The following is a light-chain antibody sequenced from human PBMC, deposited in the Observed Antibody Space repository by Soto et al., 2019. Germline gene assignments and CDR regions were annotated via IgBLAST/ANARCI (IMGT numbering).Light chain of an antibody. CDR2: EDN. CDR1: SGSIASNY. Sequence: NFMLTQPHSVSESPGKTVTISCTRSSGSIASNYVQWYQQRPGSAPTTVIYEDNQRPSGVPDRFSGSIDSSSNSASLTISGLKTEDEADYYCQSYDSSNPPSVVFGGGTKVTVL. CDR3: QSYDSSNPPSVV. V-gene: IGLV6-57*04. J-gene: IGLJ2*01.